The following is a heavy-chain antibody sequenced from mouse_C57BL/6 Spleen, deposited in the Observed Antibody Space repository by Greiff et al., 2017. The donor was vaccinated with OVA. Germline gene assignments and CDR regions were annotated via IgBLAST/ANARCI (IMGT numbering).Heavy chain of an antibody. V-gene: IGHV1-80*01. Sequence: VQLQQSGAELVKPGASVKISCKASGYAFSSYWMNWVKQRPGKGLEWIGQIYPGDGDTNYNGKFKGKATLTADKSSSTAYMQLSSLTSEDSAVYFCASRTWDYAMDYWGQGTSVTVSS. CDR3: ASRTWDYAMDY. CDR2: IYPGDGDT. CDR1: GYAFSSYW. J-gene: IGHJ4*01. D-gene: IGHD4-1*01.